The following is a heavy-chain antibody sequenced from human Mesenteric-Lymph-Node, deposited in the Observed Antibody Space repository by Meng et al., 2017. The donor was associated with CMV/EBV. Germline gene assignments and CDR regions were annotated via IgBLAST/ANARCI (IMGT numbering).Heavy chain of an antibody. Sequence: GGPLRLSCAASGFTFSSYAMSWVRQAPGKGLEWVSAISGSGGSTYYADSVKGRFTISRDNAKNSLFLEMNSLTADDTAVYYCAKAQHGSDSSSWYYYYYGMDVWGQGTTVTVSS. J-gene: IGHJ6*02. D-gene: IGHD6-13*01. CDR3: AKAQHGSDSSSWYYYYYGMDV. V-gene: IGHV3-23*01. CDR1: GFTFSSYA. CDR2: ISGSGGST.